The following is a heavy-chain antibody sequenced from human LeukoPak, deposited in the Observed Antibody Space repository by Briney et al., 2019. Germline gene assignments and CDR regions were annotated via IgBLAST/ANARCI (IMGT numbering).Heavy chain of an antibody. D-gene: IGHD6-13*01. V-gene: IGHV1-2*02. CDR3: ARGQQLASN. CDR2: INPNSGGT. CDR1: GYTFTGYY. J-gene: IGHJ4*02. Sequence: ASVKVSFKASGYTFTGYYMHWVRQAPGQGLEWMGWINPNSGGTNYAQKFQGRVTMTREMSISTAYMELSRLRSDDTAVYYCARGQQLASNWGQGTLVTVSS.